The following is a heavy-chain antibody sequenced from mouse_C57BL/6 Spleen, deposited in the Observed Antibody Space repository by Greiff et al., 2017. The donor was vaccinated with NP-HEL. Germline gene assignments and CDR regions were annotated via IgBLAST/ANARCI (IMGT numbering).Heavy chain of an antibody. D-gene: IGHD1-1*01. CDR1: GYTFTDYE. J-gene: IGHJ4*01. V-gene: IGHV1-15*01. CDR3: TREGYYGRLYAMDY. Sequence: VQLQQSGAELVRPGASVTLSCKASGYTFTDYEMHWVKQTPVHGLEWIGAIDPETGGTAYNQKFKGKAILTADKSSSTAYMELRSLTSEDSAVYYCTREGYYGRLYAMDYWGQGTSVTVSS. CDR2: IDPETGGT.